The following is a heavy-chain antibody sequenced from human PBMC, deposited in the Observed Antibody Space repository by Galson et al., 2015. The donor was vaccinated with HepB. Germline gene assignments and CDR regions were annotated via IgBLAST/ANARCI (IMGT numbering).Heavy chain of an antibody. V-gene: IGHV3-23*01. Sequence: SLRLSCAASGFTFSSSAMSWVRQAPGKGLEWVSTISYSGGSTWYGDTVKGRFTISRDNSKNTLYLQMNSLRAEDTAVYYCARVSQWGAILTAYTYAMDVWGQGTTVTVSS. D-gene: IGHD2-21*01. CDR2: ISYSGGST. J-gene: IGHJ6*02. CDR1: GFTFSSSA. CDR3: ARVSQWGAILTAYTYAMDV.